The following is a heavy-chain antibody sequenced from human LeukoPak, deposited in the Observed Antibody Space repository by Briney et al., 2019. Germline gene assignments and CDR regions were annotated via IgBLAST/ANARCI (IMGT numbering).Heavy chain of an antibody. CDR2: MNQDGSEK. Sequence: PRGSLRLSCAASGFTFSSYAMSWVRQAPGKGLEWVANMNQDGSEKYYVDSVKGRFTISRDNAKTSVYLQMNSLRVEDTAVYYCARDLRGVFDFWGQGTLVTVAS. V-gene: IGHV3-7*01. CDR3: ARDLRGVFDF. D-gene: IGHD3-10*01. CDR1: GFTFSSYA. J-gene: IGHJ4*02.